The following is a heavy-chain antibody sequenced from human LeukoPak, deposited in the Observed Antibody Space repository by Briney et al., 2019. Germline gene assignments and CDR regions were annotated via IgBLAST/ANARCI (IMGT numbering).Heavy chain of an antibody. CDR3: ARDNRIVVVPAAVPNWFDP. J-gene: IGHJ5*02. Sequence: GGSLRLSCAASGFTFSSYWMSWVRQAPGKGLEWVANIKQDGSEKYYVDSVKGRFTISRDNAKNSLYLQMNSLRAEDTAVYYCARDNRIVVVPAAVPNWFDPWGQGTLVTVSS. V-gene: IGHV3-7*01. CDR2: IKQDGSEK. D-gene: IGHD2-2*01. CDR1: GFTFSSYW.